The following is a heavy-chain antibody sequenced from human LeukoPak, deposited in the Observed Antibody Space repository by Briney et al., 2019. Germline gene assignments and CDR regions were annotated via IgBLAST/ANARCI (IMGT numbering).Heavy chain of an antibody. J-gene: IGHJ4*02. CDR3: AKAPPYKKYFDY. CDR1: GFTFSSYA. CDR2: ISYDGSNK. V-gene: IGHV3-30*04. D-gene: IGHD1-1*01. Sequence: PGRSLRLSCAASGFTFSSYAMHWVRQAPGKGLEWVAVISYDGSNKYYADSVKGRFTISRDNSKNTLYLQMNSLRAEDTAVYYCAKAPPYKKYFDYWGQGTLVTVSS.